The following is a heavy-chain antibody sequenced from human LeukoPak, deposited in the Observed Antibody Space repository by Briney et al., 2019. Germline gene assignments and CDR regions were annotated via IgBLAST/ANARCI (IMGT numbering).Heavy chain of an antibody. V-gene: IGHV3-21*01. CDR2: ISTSSSYI. CDR1: GFTFSSYS. D-gene: IGHD2-21*02. CDR3: ARACGGDCYLGDY. Sequence: SGGSLRLSCAASGFTFSSYSMNWVRQAPGKGPEWVSSISTSSSYIYYADSVKGRFTISRDNAKNSLYLQMNSLRAEDTAVYYCARACGGDCYLGDYWGQGTLVAVSS. J-gene: IGHJ4*02.